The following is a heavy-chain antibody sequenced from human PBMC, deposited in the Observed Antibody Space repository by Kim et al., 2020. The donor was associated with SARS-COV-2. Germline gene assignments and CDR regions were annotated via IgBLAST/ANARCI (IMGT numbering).Heavy chain of an antibody. J-gene: IGHJ6*03. V-gene: IGHV4-34*01. CDR3: ARGRGTKVYCSGGSCLNYYDDYMDV. Sequence: SETLSLTCAVYGGSFSGYYWSWIRQPPGKGLEWIGEINHSGSTNYNPSLKSRVTISVDTSKNQFSLKLSSVTAADTAVYYCARGRGTKVYCSGGSCLNYYDDYMDVWGKGNTVTVSS. D-gene: IGHD2-15*01. CDR2: INHSGST. CDR1: GGSFSGYY.